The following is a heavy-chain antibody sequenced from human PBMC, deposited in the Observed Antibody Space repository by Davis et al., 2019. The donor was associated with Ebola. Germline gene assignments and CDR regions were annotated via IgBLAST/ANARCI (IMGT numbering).Heavy chain of an antibody. J-gene: IGHJ6*02. V-gene: IGHV3-23*01. D-gene: IGHD4-17*01. CDR3: AKGSLYGSRSITAGMDV. CDR2: ISVSGST. CDR1: GFTFTSYS. Sequence: GESLKISCAASGFTFTSYSMTWVRQAPGKGLEWVSGISVSGSTYYADSVKGRFTFSSNNSKNTLYLQMNSLRAEDTAVYYCAKGSLYGSRSITAGMDVWGQGTTVTVSS.